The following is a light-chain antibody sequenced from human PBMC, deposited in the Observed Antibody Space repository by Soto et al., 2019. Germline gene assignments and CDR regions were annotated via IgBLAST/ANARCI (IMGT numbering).Light chain of an antibody. J-gene: IGLJ3*02. Sequence: QSALTQPASVSGSPGQSITISCTGTSSDVGGYNYVSWYQQHPGKAPKLMIYEVSNRPAGVSNRVAGSKSGNTASLTISGLQAEDEADYYCSAYTSSSTLRVFGGGTKLT. CDR1: SSDVGGYNY. CDR2: EVS. V-gene: IGLV2-14*01. CDR3: SAYTSSSTLRV.